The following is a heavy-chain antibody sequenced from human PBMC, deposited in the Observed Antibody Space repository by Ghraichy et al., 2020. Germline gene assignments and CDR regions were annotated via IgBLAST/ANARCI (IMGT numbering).Heavy chain of an antibody. J-gene: IGHJ3*02. V-gene: IGHV4-34*01. Sequence: SQTLSLTCAVYGGSFNTYFWSWIRQPPGKGPEWIGEINRGGSTNFNPSLKSRVSMSTDTAKNQFSLHLTSVTAADTATYYCARRAGTVTIKLIRFNIWGQGTMVTVSS. CDR3: ARRAGTVTIKLIRFNI. D-gene: IGHD4-17*01. CDR2: INRGGST. CDR1: GGSFNTYF.